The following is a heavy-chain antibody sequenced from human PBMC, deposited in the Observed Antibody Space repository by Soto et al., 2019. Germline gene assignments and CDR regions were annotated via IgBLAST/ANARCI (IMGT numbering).Heavy chain of an antibody. CDR2: MNPNSGNT. CDR3: ARGQYFDSLTPGYEFSY. D-gene: IGHD3-9*01. Sequence: ASVKVSCKASGYTFTSYDINWVRQATGQGLEWMGWMNPNSGNTGYAQKFQGRVTMTRNTSISTAYMELSSLRSEDTAVYYCARGQYFDSLTPGYEFSYWGQGTLVTVSS. V-gene: IGHV1-8*01. J-gene: IGHJ4*02. CDR1: GYTFTSYD.